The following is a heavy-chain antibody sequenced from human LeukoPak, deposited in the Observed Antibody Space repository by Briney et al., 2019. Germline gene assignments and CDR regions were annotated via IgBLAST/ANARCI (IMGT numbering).Heavy chain of an antibody. D-gene: IGHD1-26*01. CDR3: ARHGNSWELWSPNAFDI. Sequence: PSETLSLTCTVSGGSISSSSYYWGWIRQPPGKGLEWIGSIYYSGSTYYNPSLKSRVTISVDTSKNQFSLKLSSVTAADTAVYYCARHGNSWELWSPNAFDIWGQGTMVTVSS. CDR2: IYYSGST. CDR1: GGSISSSSYY. V-gene: IGHV4-39*01. J-gene: IGHJ3*02.